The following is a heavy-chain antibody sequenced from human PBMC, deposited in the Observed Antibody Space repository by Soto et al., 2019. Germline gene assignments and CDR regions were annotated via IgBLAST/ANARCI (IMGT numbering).Heavy chain of an antibody. D-gene: IGHD1-7*01. Sequence: QVQLVESGGGVVQPGRSLRLSCAASGFTFSSYAMHWVRQAPGKGLEWVAVISYDGSNKYYADSVKGRFTISRDNSKNPMYLQMNSLRAEDTAVYYCAREWWGAGTTPYFDYWGQGTLVPVSS. CDR3: AREWWGAGTTPYFDY. J-gene: IGHJ4*02. CDR1: GFTFSSYA. CDR2: ISYDGSNK. V-gene: IGHV3-30-3*01.